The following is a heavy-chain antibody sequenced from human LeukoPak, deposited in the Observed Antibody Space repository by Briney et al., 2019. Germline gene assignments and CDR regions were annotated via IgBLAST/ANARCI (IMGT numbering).Heavy chain of an antibody. V-gene: IGHV3-30*04. CDR2: ISYDGSNK. Sequence: GGSLRLSCAASGFTFSSYAMHWVRQAPGKGLEWVAVISYDGSNKYYADSVKGRFTISRGNSKNTLYLQMNSLRAEDTAVYYCARVIVGGSFNYWGQGTLVTVSS. D-gene: IGHD1-26*01. CDR3: ARVIVGGSFNY. CDR1: GFTFSSYA. J-gene: IGHJ4*02.